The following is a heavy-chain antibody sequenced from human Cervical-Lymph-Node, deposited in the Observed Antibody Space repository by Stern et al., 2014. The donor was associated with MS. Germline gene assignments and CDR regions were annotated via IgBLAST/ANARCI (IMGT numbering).Heavy chain of an antibody. D-gene: IGHD3-3*01. CDR3: AGSGTYYPDY. Sequence: QVQLVQSGPGLVKPSETLSLTCSVSGGYISSYYWNWIRQPPGKGLEWIANVHYSGTPNYNPSLKSRVTIFLDTSMNKISLKLTSVTAADTAVYYCAGSGTYYPDYWGQGILVTVSS. V-gene: IGHV4-59*08. CDR1: GGYISSYY. J-gene: IGHJ4*02. CDR2: VHYSGTP.